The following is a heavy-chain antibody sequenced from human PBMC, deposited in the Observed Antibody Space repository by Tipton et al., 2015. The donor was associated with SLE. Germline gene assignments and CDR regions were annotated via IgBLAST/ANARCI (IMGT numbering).Heavy chain of an antibody. V-gene: IGHV3-11*01. Sequence: SLRLSCAASGFTFSDYYMSWIRQAPGKGLEWVSFISNSASTIYYADSVKGRFTISRDNANNSPYLQMNSLRAEDTAVYYCARPCGGDCLGAFDIWGQGTMVPVSS. D-gene: IGHD2-21*01. CDR3: ARPCGGDCLGAFDI. J-gene: IGHJ3*02. CDR2: ISNSASTI. CDR1: GFTFSDYY.